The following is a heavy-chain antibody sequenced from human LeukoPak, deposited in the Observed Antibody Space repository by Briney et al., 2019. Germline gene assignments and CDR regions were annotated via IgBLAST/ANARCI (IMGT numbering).Heavy chain of an antibody. CDR1: GGSISSGGYS. D-gene: IGHD6-13*01. V-gene: IGHV4-39*01. J-gene: IGHJ4*02. Sequence: SETLSLTCAVSGGSISSGGYSWSWIRQPPGKRLEWIGSIYYSGSTYYNPSLKSRVTISVDTSKNQFSLKLSSVTAADTAVYYCARHGAIGSSTRNDYWGQGTLVTVSS. CDR3: ARHGAIGSSTRNDY. CDR2: IYYSGST.